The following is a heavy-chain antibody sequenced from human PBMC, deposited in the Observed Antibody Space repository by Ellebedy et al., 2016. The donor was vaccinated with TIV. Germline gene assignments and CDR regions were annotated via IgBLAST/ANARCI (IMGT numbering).Heavy chain of an antibody. D-gene: IGHD2-2*01. CDR2: ISAYNGNT. CDR1: GYTFTSSG. J-gene: IGHJ4*02. V-gene: IGHV1-18*01. CDR3: ARGSYRDTPLVY. Sequence: ASVKVSXKASGYTFTSSGISWVRQAPGQGLEWMGWISAYNGNTNYAQKLQGRVTMTTDTSTSTAYMELRSLRSDDTAVYYCARGSYRDTPLVYWGQGTLVTVSS.